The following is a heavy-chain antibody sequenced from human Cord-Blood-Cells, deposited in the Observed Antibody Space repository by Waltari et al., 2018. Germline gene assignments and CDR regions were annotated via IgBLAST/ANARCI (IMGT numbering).Heavy chain of an antibody. V-gene: IGHV4-39*01. CDR2: IYYSGST. J-gene: IGHJ3*02. Sequence: QLQLQESGPGLVKPSETLSLTCTVSGGSISSSSYYWGWIRQPPGKGLEWIGSIYYSGSTCYTPSLKSRVTISVDTSKNQFSLKLSSVTAADTAVYYCASPYYDFWSGYYQEAFDIWGQGTMVTVSS. CDR3: ASPYYDFWSGYYQEAFDI. D-gene: IGHD3-3*01. CDR1: GGSISSSSYY.